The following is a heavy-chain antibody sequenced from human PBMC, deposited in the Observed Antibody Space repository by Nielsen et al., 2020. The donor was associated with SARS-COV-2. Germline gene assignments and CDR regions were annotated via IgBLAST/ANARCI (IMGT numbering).Heavy chain of an antibody. J-gene: IGHJ4*02. Sequence: SETLSLTCTVSGDSIGSYYWSWIRQPPGKGLEWIGEINHSGSTNYNPSLKSRVTISVDTSKNQFSLKLSSVTAADTAVYYCAGFCSSTSCKTDYWGQGTLVTVSS. CDR1: GDSIGSYY. V-gene: IGHV4-34*01. CDR2: INHSGST. CDR3: AGFCSSTSCKTDY. D-gene: IGHD2-2*01.